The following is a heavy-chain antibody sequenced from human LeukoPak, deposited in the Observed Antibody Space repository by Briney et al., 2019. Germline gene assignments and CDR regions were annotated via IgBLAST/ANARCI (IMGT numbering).Heavy chain of an antibody. J-gene: IGHJ5*02. CDR3: ARLYALGYCSSTSCYASVYWFDP. Sequence: GESLKISCKGSGYSFTSYWIGWARQMPGKGLEWMGIIYPGDSDTRYSPSFQGQVTISADKSISTAYLQWSSLKASDTAMYYCARLYALGYCSSTSCYASVYWFDPWGQGALVTVSS. D-gene: IGHD2-2*01. V-gene: IGHV5-51*01. CDR1: GYSFTSYW. CDR2: IYPGDSDT.